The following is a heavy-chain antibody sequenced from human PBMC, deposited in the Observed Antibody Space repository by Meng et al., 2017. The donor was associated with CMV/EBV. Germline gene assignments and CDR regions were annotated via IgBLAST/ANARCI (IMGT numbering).Heavy chain of an antibody. D-gene: IGHD3-16*01. CDR3: AKDDLGAYGDY. J-gene: IGHJ4*02. CDR1: GFTFSSYG. V-gene: IGHV3-30*02. CDR2: IRYDGNNK. Sequence: GESLKISCAASGFTFSSYGMHWVRQAPGKGLEWVAFIRYDGNNKYYADSVKGRFTISRDNSKNTLYLQMNSLRAEDTAVYYCAKDDLGAYGDYWGQGTLVTVSS.